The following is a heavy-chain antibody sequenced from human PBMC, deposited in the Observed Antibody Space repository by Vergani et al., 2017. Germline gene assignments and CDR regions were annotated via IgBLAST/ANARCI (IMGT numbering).Heavy chain of an antibody. D-gene: IGHD4-17*01. J-gene: IGHJ3*01. V-gene: IGHV4-61*02. CDR1: GGSFSTGGQS. CDR3: ARDVGEYDKDALDV. CDR2: IYTSGAT. Sequence: QVQLQESGPGLVKPSQTLSLTCTVSGGSFSTGGQSWTWLRQSAGKGLEWIGRIYTSGATNYNPSLRSRAIMSVDASKKHFSLKLTSVTAADTAVYYCARDVGEYDKDALDVWGQGTKVTVTS.